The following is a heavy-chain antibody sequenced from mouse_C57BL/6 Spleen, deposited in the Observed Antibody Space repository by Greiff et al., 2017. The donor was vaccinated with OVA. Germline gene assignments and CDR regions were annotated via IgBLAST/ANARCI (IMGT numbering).Heavy chain of an antibody. CDR3: ARDVVLRDWYFDV. Sequence: EVKLEEPGGGLVKPGGSLQLSCAASGFTFSDYGMHWVRQAPEKGLEWVAYISSGSSTIYYDDPVKGRFTISSDNAKHTLFLQMTSLRSEYTAMYYCARDVVLRDWYFDVWGTGTTVTVSS. V-gene: IGHV5-17*01. D-gene: IGHD1-1*01. CDR1: GFTFSDYG. CDR2: ISSGSSTI. J-gene: IGHJ1*03.